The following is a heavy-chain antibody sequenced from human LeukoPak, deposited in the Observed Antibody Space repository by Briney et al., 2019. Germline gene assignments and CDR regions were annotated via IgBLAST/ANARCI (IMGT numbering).Heavy chain of an antibody. CDR3: ARDAFDFWSGSAYYFDY. J-gene: IGHJ4*02. V-gene: IGHV3-7*03. CDR1: GFTFSNYW. Sequence: GGSLRLSCAASGFTFSNYWMNWVRQAPGKGLEWVANIRQDGSEKYYADSVKGRFTISRDNAKNSLFLQMNSLRAEDTAVYYCARDAFDFWSGSAYYFDYWGQGTLVTVSS. CDR2: IRQDGSEK. D-gene: IGHD3-3*01.